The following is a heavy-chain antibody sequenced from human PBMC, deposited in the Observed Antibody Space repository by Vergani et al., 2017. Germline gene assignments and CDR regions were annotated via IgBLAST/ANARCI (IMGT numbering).Heavy chain of an antibody. CDR3: ASGGHGSENGGALQL. V-gene: IGHV5-51*01. CDR2: IYPGDSEV. Sequence: EKQLVQSGSETKKPGESLKISCQAFGYIFSNFWIGWVRQRPGRGLEWMGIIYPGDSEVKSNPTFRGQVIFSVDTSVNTAYLQWRSLQASAPATYFCASGGHGSENGGALQLWGQGTNITVSS. CDR1: GYIFSNFW. J-gene: IGHJ3*01. D-gene: IGHD3-10*01.